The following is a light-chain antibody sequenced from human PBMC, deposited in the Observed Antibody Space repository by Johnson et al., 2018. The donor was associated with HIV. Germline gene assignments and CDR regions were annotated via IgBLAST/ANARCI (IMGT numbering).Light chain of an antibody. CDR2: DNN. CDR3: RTWDSSLSAYV. J-gene: IGLJ1*01. Sequence: QSVLTQPPSVSAAPGQKVTISCTGSSSNIGKNYVARYQQLPGTAPKLLIFDNNNRRPGVPARFSGSKSATSATPGTTARQTGDEADYYCRTWDSSLSAYVFGTGTKVTVL. V-gene: IGLV1-51*01. CDR1: SSNIGKNY.